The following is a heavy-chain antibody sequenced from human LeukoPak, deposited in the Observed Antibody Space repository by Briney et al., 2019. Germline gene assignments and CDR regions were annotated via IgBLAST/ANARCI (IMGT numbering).Heavy chain of an antibody. Sequence: ASVKVSCKASGYTFTSYYMHWVRQAPGQGLEWMGIINPSGGSTSYAQKFQGRVTMTRDMSTSTVYMELSSLRSEDTAVYYCARKYGRYCSSTSCCFNWFDPWGQGTLVTVSS. V-gene: IGHV1-46*01. CDR2: INPSGGST. D-gene: IGHD2-2*01. J-gene: IGHJ5*02. CDR3: ARKYGRYCSSTSCCFNWFDP. CDR1: GYTFTSYY.